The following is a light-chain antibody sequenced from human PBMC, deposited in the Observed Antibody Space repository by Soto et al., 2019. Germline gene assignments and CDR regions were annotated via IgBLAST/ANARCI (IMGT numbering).Light chain of an antibody. CDR2: DVS. V-gene: IGLV2-11*01. Sequence: QSVLTQPRSVSGSPGQSVTISCTGTSSDVGGYNYVSWYQQHPGKDPKLMIYDVSKRPSGVPDRSSGSKSGNTASLTISGLQAEDEADYYCCSYAGSYSVVFGGGTKVTVL. CDR1: SSDVGGYNY. CDR3: CSYAGSYSVV. J-gene: IGLJ2*01.